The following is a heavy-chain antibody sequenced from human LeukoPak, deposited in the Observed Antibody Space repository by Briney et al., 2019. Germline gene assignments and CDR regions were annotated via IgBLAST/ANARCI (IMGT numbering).Heavy chain of an antibody. D-gene: IGHD2-8*01. Sequence: GGSLRLSCAASGFTFSNYAMQWVRQAPGKGLEWVAFIRYDASNEYYADSVKGRFSISRDNSKNTLYLQMGSLRAEDTAVYYCARDIALKVYATRGVDYWGQGTLVTVSS. CDR3: ARDIALKVYATRGVDY. J-gene: IGHJ4*02. CDR1: GFTFSNYA. CDR2: IRYDASNE. V-gene: IGHV3-30*02.